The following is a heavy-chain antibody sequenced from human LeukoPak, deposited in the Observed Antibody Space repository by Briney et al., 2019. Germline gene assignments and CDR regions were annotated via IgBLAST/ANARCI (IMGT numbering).Heavy chain of an antibody. CDR3: ARGTEWDDYYYYYMDV. Sequence: SETLSLTCAVYGGSFSGYYWIWIRQPPGKGLEWIGEINHSVSTNYNPSLKSRVTISVDTSKNQFSLKLSSVTAADTAVYYCARGTEWDDYYYYYMDVWGKGTTVTVSS. CDR2: INHSVST. V-gene: IGHV4-34*01. CDR1: GGSFSGYY. D-gene: IGHD1-26*01. J-gene: IGHJ6*03.